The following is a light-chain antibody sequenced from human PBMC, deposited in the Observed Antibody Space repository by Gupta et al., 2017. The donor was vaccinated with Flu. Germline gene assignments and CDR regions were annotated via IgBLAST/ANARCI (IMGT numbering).Light chain of an antibody. CDR3: QQSDSNPVLYS. CDR2: AAS. CDR1: QSISSY. J-gene: IGKJ2*03. Sequence: DIQMTQSPSSLSASVGDRVTITCRASQSISSYLNWYQQKPGKAPKLLIYAASSLQSGVQSRFSGSGSGTDFTLTISSLQPEDFATYYCQQSDSNPVLYSFGQGTKMEIK. V-gene: IGKV1-39*01.